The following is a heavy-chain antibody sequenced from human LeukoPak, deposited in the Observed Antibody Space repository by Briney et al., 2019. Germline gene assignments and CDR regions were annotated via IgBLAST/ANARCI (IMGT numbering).Heavy chain of an antibody. CDR1: GGSISSSSYY. CDR2: IYYSGST. J-gene: IGHJ4*02. Sequence: SETLSLTCTVSGGSISSSSYYWGWIRQPPGKGLEWIGSIYYSGSTYYNPSLKSRVTISVDTSKNQFSLKLTSVTAADTAVHYCARRIAADPYYFDYWGQGTLVTVSS. CDR3: ARRIAADPYYFDY. D-gene: IGHD6-13*01. V-gene: IGHV4-39*01.